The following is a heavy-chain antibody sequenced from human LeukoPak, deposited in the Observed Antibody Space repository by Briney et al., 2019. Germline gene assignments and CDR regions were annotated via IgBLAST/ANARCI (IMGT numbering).Heavy chain of an antibody. V-gene: IGHV4-39*01. CDR2: IYYSGST. D-gene: IGHD2-15*01. CDR3: ARRSRCSGGSCYGGGSYFDY. Sequence: SETLSLTCTVSGGSISSSSYYWGWIRQPPGKGLEWIGCIYYSGSTYYNPSLKSRVTISVDTSKNQFSLKLSSVTAADTAVYYCARRSRCSGGSCYGGGSYFDYWGQGTLVTVSS. CDR1: GGSISSSSYY. J-gene: IGHJ4*02.